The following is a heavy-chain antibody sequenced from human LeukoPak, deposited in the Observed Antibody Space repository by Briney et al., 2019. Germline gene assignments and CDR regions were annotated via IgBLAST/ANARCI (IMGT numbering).Heavy chain of an antibody. V-gene: IGHV3-21*01. J-gene: IGHJ4*02. CDR2: ISSSSSYK. D-gene: IGHD3-10*01. CDR3: AXDSFVGGLDY. Sequence: GXSLRXXCAASGFTFSSCTMNWVRQAPGKGLEWVSSISSSSSYKYYADSVKGRFTISGDNAKNSLYLQMNSLRAEDTAVYYCAXDSFVGGLDYWGQGTLVTVSS. CDR1: GFTFSSCT.